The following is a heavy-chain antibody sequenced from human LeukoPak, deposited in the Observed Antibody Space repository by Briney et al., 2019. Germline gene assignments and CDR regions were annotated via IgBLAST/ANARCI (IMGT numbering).Heavy chain of an antibody. CDR1: GFTFSAYS. J-gene: IGHJ4*02. CDR3: ARDHPNAGGGRYFDWLPIY. D-gene: IGHD3-9*01. CDR2: ISSTSGTM. V-gene: IGHV3-48*04. Sequence: GGSLRLSCAASGFTFSAYSMNWVRQAPGKGLEWVSYISSTSGTMYYTDSVKGQFTISRDNAKNSLYLQMNSLRAEDTAVYYCARDHPNAGGGRYFDWLPIYWGQGTLVTVSS.